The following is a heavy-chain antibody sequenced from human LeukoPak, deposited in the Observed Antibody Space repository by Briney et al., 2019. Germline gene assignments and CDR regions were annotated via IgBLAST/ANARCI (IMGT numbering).Heavy chain of an antibody. D-gene: IGHD6-19*01. J-gene: IGHJ4*02. V-gene: IGHV4-39*01. Sequence: SETLSLTCTVSGGSISSSSYYWGWIRQPPGKGRVWLGSINYSGSTYYNPSRKSRVTISVDPSKNQSSLKLSSVPAADTAVYYCAGLWSSSGWSFGYWGQGTLVTVSS. CDR3: AGLWSSSGWSFGY. CDR2: INYSGST. CDR1: GGSISSSSYY.